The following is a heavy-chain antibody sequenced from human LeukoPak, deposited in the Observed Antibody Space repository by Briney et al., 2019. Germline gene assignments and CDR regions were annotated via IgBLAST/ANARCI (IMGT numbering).Heavy chain of an antibody. CDR3: ARVRYCSSTSCRGALDI. CDR1: EFTFSGYW. Sequence: GGSLRLSCVASEFTFSGYWMSWVRQAPGKGLEWVAVIWYDGSNKYYADSVKGRFTISRDNSKNTLYLQMNSLKTEDTAVYYCARVRYCSSTSCRGALDIWGQGTMVTVSS. J-gene: IGHJ3*02. V-gene: IGHV3-33*08. D-gene: IGHD2-2*01. CDR2: IWYDGSNK.